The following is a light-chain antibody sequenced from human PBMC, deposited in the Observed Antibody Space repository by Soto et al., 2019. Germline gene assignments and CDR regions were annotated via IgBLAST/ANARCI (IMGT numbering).Light chain of an antibody. Sequence: SQSLSGNLAWYQQKPGQAPRLFLFRASTRATGVPARFSVIVYGKESNHTVRGLQSEDFAVYPCQEYSKSAPWTFGGGTKVDIK. CDR3: QEYSKSAPWT. CDR2: RAS. V-gene: IGKV3-15*01. J-gene: IGKJ4*02. CDR1: QSLSGN.